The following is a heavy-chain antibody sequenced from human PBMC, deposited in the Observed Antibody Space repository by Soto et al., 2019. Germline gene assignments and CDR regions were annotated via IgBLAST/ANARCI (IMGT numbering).Heavy chain of an antibody. D-gene: IGHD2-2*01. V-gene: IGHV1-69*13. Sequence: SVNVSCKASGGTFSSYAISWVRQAPGQGLEWMGGIIPIFGTTNYAQKFQGRVTITADESTSTAYMELSSLRSEDTAVYYCARVGRYQLRNYGFDPWGHGTLVTVSS. CDR2: IIPIFGTT. CDR1: GGTFSSYA. J-gene: IGHJ5*02. CDR3: ARVGRYQLRNYGFDP.